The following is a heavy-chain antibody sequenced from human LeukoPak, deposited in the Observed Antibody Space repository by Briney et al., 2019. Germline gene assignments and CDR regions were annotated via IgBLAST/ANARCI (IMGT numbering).Heavy chain of an antibody. D-gene: IGHD3-22*01. CDR3: ARDLHYYDSSGYSYYDTFDI. J-gene: IGHJ3*02. V-gene: IGHV1-18*01. CDR2: ISGYNGHT. Sequence: ASVKVSCKASGYTFTSYGLSWVRQAPGQGLEWMGWISGYNGHTNYAQKLQGRVTMTTDTSTSTAYMELRSLRSDVTALYYCARDLHYYDSSGYSYYDTFDIWGQGTMVTVSS. CDR1: GYTFTSYG.